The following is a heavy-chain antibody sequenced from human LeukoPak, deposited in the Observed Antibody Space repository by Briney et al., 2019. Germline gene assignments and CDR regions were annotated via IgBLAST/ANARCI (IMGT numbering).Heavy chain of an antibody. Sequence: GGSLRLSCAASGITFGSYAMSWVRQAPGKGLEWVSTISVNGGSTFYADSVKGRFTISGDNSKNTLYLQMNSLRAEDTAVYFCAKARSGSCVDALDVWGQGAMVTVSS. V-gene: IGHV3-23*01. CDR3: AKARSGSCVDALDV. CDR2: ISVNGGST. J-gene: IGHJ3*01. D-gene: IGHD3-10*01. CDR1: GITFGSYA.